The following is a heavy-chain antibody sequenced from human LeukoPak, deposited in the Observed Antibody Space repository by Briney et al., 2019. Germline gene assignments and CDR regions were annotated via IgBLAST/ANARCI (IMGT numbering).Heavy chain of an antibody. Sequence: PSETLSLTCTVSGGSISSYYWSWIRQPPGKGLEWIGYIYYGGSTNYNPSLKSRVTISVDTSKNQFSLKLSSVTAADTAVYYCARRIGWEVPSRRCYYYYMDVWGKGTTVTVSS. CDR3: ARRIGWEVPSRRCYYYYMDV. V-gene: IGHV4-59*01. D-gene: IGHD1-26*01. CDR1: GGSISSYY. J-gene: IGHJ6*03. CDR2: IYYGGST.